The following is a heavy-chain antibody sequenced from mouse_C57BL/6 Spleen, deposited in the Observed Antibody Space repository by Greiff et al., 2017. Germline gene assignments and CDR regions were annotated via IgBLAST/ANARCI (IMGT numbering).Heavy chain of an antibody. V-gene: IGHV5-4*01. Sequence: EVHLVESGGGLVKPGGSLKLSCAASGFTFSSYAMSWVRQTPEKRLEWVATISDGGSYTYYPDNVKGRFTISRDNAKNNLYLQMSHLKSEDTAMYYCARDRDYCSSYGGLAMDYWGQGTSVTVSS. J-gene: IGHJ4*01. CDR3: ARDRDYCSSYGGLAMDY. CDR2: ISDGGSYT. D-gene: IGHD1-1*01. CDR1: GFTFSSYA.